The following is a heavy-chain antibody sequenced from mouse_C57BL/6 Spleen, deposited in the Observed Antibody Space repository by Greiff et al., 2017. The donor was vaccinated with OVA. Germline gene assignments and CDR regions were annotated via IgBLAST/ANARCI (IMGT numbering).Heavy chain of an antibody. CDR1: GFTFSDAW. V-gene: IGHV6-6*01. CDR3: GTTVVAHFDY. J-gene: IGHJ2*01. D-gene: IGHD1-1*01. Sequence: DVKLQESGGGLVQPGGSMKLSCAASGFTFSDAWMDWVRQSPEKGLEWVAEIRNKANNHATYYAESVKGRFTISRDDSKSSVYLQMNSLRAEDTGIYYCGTTVVAHFDYWGQGTTLTVSS. CDR2: IRNKANNHAT.